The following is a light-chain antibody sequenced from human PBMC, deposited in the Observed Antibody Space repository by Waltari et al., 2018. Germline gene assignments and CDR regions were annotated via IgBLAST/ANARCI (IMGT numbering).Light chain of an antibody. CDR2: AAS. V-gene: IGKV1-8*01. Sequence: AIRITQSPSSLSASTGDRVTITCRASQGISSYLAWYQQKPGKAPKVLLYAASTLQSGVPSRFSGSGSGTDFTLTISCLQSEDFAIYYCQQYYSNPATFGQGTKVEIK. CDR1: QGISSY. J-gene: IGKJ1*01. CDR3: QQYYSNPAT.